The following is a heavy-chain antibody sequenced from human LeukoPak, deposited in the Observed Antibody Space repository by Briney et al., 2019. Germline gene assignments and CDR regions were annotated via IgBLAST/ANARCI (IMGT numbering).Heavy chain of an antibody. D-gene: IGHD3-22*01. CDR1: GFTFSSYA. CDR2: ISYDGSNK. J-gene: IGHJ4*02. V-gene: IGHV3-30-3*01. CDR3: ARAASSGYYELDY. Sequence: GGSLRLSCAASGFTFSSYAMHWVRQAPGKGLEWVAVISYDGSNKYYADSVKGRFTISRDNSKNTLYLQMNSLRAEDTAVYYCARAASSGYYELDYWGQGTLVTVSS.